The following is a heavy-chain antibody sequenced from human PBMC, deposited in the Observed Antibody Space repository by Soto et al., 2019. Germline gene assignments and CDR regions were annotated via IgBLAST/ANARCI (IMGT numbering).Heavy chain of an antibody. J-gene: IGHJ4*02. CDR1: GFTFSSYW. CDR3: ARSSSRAFDY. Sequence: EVQLVESGGGLVQPGGSLRLSCAASGFTFSSYWMRWARQAPGKGLEWVASIKEDGSEKKYVDSVKGRFTISRDNAKNSLDLQMNSLRDEDTAVYYCARSSSRAFDYWGQGTLVTVSS. V-gene: IGHV3-7*05. CDR2: IKEDGSEK. D-gene: IGHD2-2*01.